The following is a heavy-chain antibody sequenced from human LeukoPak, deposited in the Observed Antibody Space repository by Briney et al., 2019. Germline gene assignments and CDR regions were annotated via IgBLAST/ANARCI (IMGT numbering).Heavy chain of an antibody. J-gene: IGHJ4*02. CDR2: ISGSDDGT. CDR3: AKDAAVSSSWSLYFDY. D-gene: IGHD6-13*01. CDR1: GFTFSTYA. Sequence: PGGSLRLSCAASGFTFSTYAMSWVRQIPGKGLEWVSAISGSDDGTYYADSVKGRFTISRDNSRNTLYLQMNTLRAEDTAVYYCAKDAAVSSSWSLYFDYWGQGTLVTVSS. V-gene: IGHV3-23*01.